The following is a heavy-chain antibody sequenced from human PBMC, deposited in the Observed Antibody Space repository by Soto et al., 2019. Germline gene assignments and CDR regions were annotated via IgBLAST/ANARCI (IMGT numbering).Heavy chain of an antibody. D-gene: IGHD3-10*01. V-gene: IGHV4-30-4*01. CDR3: ARSHGSGSYYNDY. Sequence: SETLSPTCTVSGGSISSGNYCWSWIRQPPGKGLEWIGYIYYSGSTYYNPSLKSRVTISVDASKNRFSLKLSSVTAADTAVYYCARSHGSGSYYNDYWGQGTLVTVSS. CDR2: IYYSGST. CDR1: GGSISSGNYC. J-gene: IGHJ4*02.